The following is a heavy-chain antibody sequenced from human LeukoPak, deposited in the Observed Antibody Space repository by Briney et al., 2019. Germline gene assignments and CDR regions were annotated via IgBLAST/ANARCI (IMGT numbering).Heavy chain of an antibody. CDR3: ARGISGSHSDWFDP. D-gene: IGHD1-26*01. Sequence: ASVKVSCKASGGTFSSYAISWVRQAPGQXXXXXGRIIPILGIANYAQKFQGRVTITADKSTSTAYMELSSLRSEDTAVYYCARGISGSHSDWFDPWGQGTLVTVSS. V-gene: IGHV1-69*04. J-gene: IGHJ5*02. CDR1: GGTFSSYA. CDR2: IIPILGIA.